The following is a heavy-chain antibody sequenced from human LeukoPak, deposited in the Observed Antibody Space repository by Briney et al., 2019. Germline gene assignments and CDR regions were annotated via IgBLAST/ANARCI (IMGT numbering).Heavy chain of an antibody. V-gene: IGHV3-30-3*01. CDR1: GFTFSSYA. J-gene: IGHJ6*03. D-gene: IGHD2-2*01. CDR2: ISYVGSKK. CDR3: AREGGIVVVPAAIAGYMDV. Sequence: GGSLRLSCAASGFTFSSYAMHWVRQAPGQGLEWGAVISYVGSKKYYADPVKGRFTISRDNSKNTLYLQMNSLRAEDTAVYYCAREGGIVVVPAAIAGYMDVWGKGTTVTVSS.